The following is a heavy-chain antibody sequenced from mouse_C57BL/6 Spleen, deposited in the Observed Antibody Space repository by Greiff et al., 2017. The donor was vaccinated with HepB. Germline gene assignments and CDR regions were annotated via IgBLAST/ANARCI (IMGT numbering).Heavy chain of an antibody. CDR3: ASRSR. Sequence: QVQLQQPGAELVKPGASVKLSCKASGYTFTSYWMQWVKQRPGQGLEWIGEIDPSDSYTNYNQKFKGKATLTVDTSSSTAYMQLSSLTSEVSAVYACASRSRWGQGTTLTVSS. V-gene: IGHV1-50*01. J-gene: IGHJ2*01. D-gene: IGHD1-1*01. CDR2: IDPSDSYT. CDR1: GYTFTSYW.